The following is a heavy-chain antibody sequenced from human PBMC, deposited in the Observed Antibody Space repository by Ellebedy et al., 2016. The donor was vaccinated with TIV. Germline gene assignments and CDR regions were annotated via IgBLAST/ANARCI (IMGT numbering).Heavy chain of an antibody. CDR3: ASSDYSNHNWFDP. J-gene: IGHJ5*02. CDR1: GFTFSSSA. D-gene: IGHD4-11*01. V-gene: IGHV3-23*01. Sequence: GESLKISCAASGFTFSSSAMGWVRQAPGKGPEWVSAISNDGVRTYYADSVNGRFTISRDNAKNSLYLQMNSLRAEDTAVYYCASSDYSNHNWFDPWGQGTLVTVSS. CDR2: ISNDGVRT.